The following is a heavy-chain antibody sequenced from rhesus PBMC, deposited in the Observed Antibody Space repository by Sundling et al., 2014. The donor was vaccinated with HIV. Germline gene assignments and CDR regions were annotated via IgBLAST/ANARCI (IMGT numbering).Heavy chain of an antibody. Sequence: QVQLVQSGAEVRKPGASVKLSCEASGFSLGAYAINWVRQAPGQGLEWMGLIIPLLGVTNYTEKFQGRVMITADTFTNTVYMDLSALRSEDTALYYCAREKFCTGNGCPSGLDSWGQGVVVTVSS. CDR2: IIPLLGVT. CDR3: AREKFCTGNGCPSGLDS. J-gene: IGHJ6*01. CDR1: GFSLGAYA. D-gene: IGHD2-21*01. V-gene: IGHV1-198*02.